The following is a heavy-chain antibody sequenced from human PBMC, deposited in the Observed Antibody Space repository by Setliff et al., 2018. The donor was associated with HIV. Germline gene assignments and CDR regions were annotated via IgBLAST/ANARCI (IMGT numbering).Heavy chain of an antibody. J-gene: IGHJ3*01. CDR2: IWYDGSNT. CDR3: AKDKDITSWTNDALDV. V-gene: IGHV3-30*02. D-gene: IGHD2-15*01. Sequence: PGGSLRLSCTASGFTFSTYGMHWVRQAPGKGLEWVAVIWYDGSNTQYADSTRGRFTISRDNSQNNLYLQMNGLKPEDTALYYCAKDKDITSWTNDALDVWGHGTLVTVSS. CDR1: GFTFSTYG.